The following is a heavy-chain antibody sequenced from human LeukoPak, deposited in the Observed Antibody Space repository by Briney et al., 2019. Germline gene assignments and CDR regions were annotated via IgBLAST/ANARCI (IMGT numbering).Heavy chain of an antibody. J-gene: IGHJ5*02. CDR2: INPNSGGT. D-gene: IGHD3-9*01. Sequence: GASVKVSCKASGYTFTGYYMHWVRQAPGQGLRWMGWINPNSGGTNYAQKFQGRVTMTRDTSISTAYMELSRLRSDDTAVYYCARDRRYFDWLFRNWFDPWGQGTLVTVSS. V-gene: IGHV1-2*02. CDR1: GYTFTGYY. CDR3: ARDRRYFDWLFRNWFDP.